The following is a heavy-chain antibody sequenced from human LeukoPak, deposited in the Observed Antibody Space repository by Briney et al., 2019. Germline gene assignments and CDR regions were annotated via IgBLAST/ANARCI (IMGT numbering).Heavy chain of an antibody. CDR3: ARAGDIVVVVAATPCPCDAFDI. D-gene: IGHD2-15*01. V-gene: IGHV4-61*02. Sequence: PSGTLSLTCTVSGGSISSGGYYWTWIRQPAGKGLEWIGRIYTSGSTNYNASLKSRVTISVDTSKNQFSLKLSSVTAADTAVYYCARAGDIVVVVAATPCPCDAFDIWGQGTMVTVSS. CDR2: IYTSGST. J-gene: IGHJ3*02. CDR1: GGSISSGGYY.